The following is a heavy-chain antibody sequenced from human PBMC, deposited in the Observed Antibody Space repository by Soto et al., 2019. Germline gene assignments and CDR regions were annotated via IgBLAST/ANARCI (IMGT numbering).Heavy chain of an antibody. CDR1: GGTFSSYA. Sequence: SVKVSCKASGGTFSSYAISWVRQAPGQGLERMGGIIPIFGTANYAHKFQGRVTITADESTSTAYMELSSLRSEDTAVYYCARLRFLEGVYYYYGMDVWGQGTTVTVSS. CDR2: IIPIFGTA. CDR3: ARLRFLEGVYYYYGMDV. D-gene: IGHD3-3*01. J-gene: IGHJ6*02. V-gene: IGHV1-69*13.